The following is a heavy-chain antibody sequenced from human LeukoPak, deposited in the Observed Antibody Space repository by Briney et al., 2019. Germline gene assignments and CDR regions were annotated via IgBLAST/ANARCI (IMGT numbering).Heavy chain of an antibody. V-gene: IGHV3-23*01. CDR1: GFTFSSYG. D-gene: IGHD3-10*01. Sequence: GGSLRLSCAASGFTFSSYGMSWVRQAPGKGLEWVSAIGGRDGSTYYADSMKGRFTISRDNSKNTLYVQMNSLRAEDTAVYYCAKGHYYGSGSLDYWGQGTLVTVSS. CDR3: AKGHYYGSGSLDY. J-gene: IGHJ4*02. CDR2: IGGRDGST.